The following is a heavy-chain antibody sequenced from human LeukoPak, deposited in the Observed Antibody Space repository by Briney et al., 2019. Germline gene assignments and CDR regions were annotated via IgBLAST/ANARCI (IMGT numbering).Heavy chain of an antibody. Sequence: GGSLRLSCAASGFTFSTYAMSWVRQAPGKGLEWVSAISGSGGSTYYAGSVKGRFTISRDNFKNTLFLQMNSLRAEDTAVYYCAKAYGDSPAYYYFDYWGQGTLVTVFS. CDR3: AKAYGDSPAYYYFDY. V-gene: IGHV3-23*01. J-gene: IGHJ4*02. CDR2: ISGSGGST. CDR1: GFTFSTYA. D-gene: IGHD4-17*01.